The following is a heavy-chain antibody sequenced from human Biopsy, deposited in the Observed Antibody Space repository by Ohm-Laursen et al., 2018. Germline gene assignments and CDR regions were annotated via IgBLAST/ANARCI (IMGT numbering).Heavy chain of an antibody. Sequence: GASGKVSCKASGGTFSNYAISWVRQAPGEGLEWMGGIIAVSGLVNYAPKFQGRVSITADKSTTTAYMELSNLKSEDTAVYYCATPFQYYDSWGGYPPFDHWGQGTLVTVSS. CDR3: ATPFQYYDSWGGYPPFDH. CDR1: GGTFSNYA. D-gene: IGHD3-3*01. J-gene: IGHJ4*02. V-gene: IGHV1-69*10. CDR2: IIAVSGLV.